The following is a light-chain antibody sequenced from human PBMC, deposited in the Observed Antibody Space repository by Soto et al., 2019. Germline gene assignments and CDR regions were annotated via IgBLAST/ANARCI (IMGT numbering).Light chain of an antibody. V-gene: IGKV1-9*01. CDR1: QDIAIY. J-gene: IGKJ4*01. CDR2: AAS. CDR3: QQLRMYPST. Sequence: IQLTQSPSSLSASVGDRVTITCRASQDIAIYLAWYQQKPGEAPKLLIYAASTLYGGVPSRFSGSGSGPDFPLTIPSLQAEDFATYSCQQLRMYPSTFGGGTKVEI.